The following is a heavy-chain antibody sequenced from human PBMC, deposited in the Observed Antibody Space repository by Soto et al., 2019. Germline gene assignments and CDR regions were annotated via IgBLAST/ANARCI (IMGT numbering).Heavy chain of an antibody. CDR1: GGSIGSYY. CDR3: ARTESSSWSFFYYGMDV. V-gene: IGHV4-59*01. D-gene: IGHD6-13*01. J-gene: IGHJ6*02. CDR2: VYYSDGT. Sequence: QVQLKESGPGLVKPSETLALTCTVTGGSIGSYYWSWIRQSPGRGLEWIGCVYYSDGTNYNPSLKSRATMSMDKSNNQFSLRLRSVTAADTAVYYCARTESSSWSFFYYGMDVWGQGTTVTVSS.